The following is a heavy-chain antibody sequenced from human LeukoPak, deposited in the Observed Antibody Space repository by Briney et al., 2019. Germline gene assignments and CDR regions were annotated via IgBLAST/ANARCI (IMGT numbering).Heavy chain of an antibody. CDR2: IIPIFGTA. J-gene: IGHJ6*04. CDR1: GGTFSSYA. CDR3: ASYYGSGSYDHYYGMDV. D-gene: IGHD3-10*01. V-gene: IGHV1-69*01. Sequence: ASVKVSCKASGGTFSSYAISWVRQAPGQGLEWMGGIIPIFGTANYAQKFQGRATITADESTSTAYMELSSLRSEDTAVYYCASYYGSGSYDHYYGMDVWGKGTTVTVSS.